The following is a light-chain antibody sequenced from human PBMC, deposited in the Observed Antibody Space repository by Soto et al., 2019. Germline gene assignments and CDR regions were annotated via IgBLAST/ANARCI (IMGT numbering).Light chain of an antibody. CDR1: QSVSSSY. J-gene: IGKJ1*01. CDR2: GAS. V-gene: IGKV3-20*01. CDR3: QQYGSSPMT. Sequence: DIVLTQSPGTLSLSPGERATLSCRASQSVSSSYLSWYQQKPDQAPRLLIYGASSRDTGVPDRFSGSGSGTDFTLTISRLEPEDFAVYYCQQYGSSPMTFGQGTKVEIK.